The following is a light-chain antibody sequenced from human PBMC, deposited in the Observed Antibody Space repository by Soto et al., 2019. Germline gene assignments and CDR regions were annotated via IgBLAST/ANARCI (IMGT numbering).Light chain of an antibody. CDR3: KPYGSAPWT. CDR2: QTS. J-gene: IGKJ1*01. Sequence: VVKTSDATASVSPERIAPVGCRASQYINTRWAWYPHRPGQAPRPLIYQTSIRAAGIPARFSASGQGTEYDITIRRLEPEDFAVYYCKPYGSAPWTLAQGTKVDIK. V-gene: IGKV3-20*01. CDR1: QYINTRW.